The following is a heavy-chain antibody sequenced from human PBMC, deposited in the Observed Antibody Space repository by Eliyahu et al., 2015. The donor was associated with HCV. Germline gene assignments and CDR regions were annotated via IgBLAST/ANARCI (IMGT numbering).Heavy chain of an antibody. Sequence: LQLVESGGGVVQPGKSLRILCVASRFNFKTDSMYWVRQAPGKGLEWVALISYDGGAQFYSDSVKGRFFISKDDQYTVSLRMNNLRTDDTALYFCARGLGGEKDYFSHMAVWGKGTTVTVSS. CDR3: ARGLGGEKDYFSHMAV. CDR2: ISYDGGAQ. D-gene: IGHD3-16*01. J-gene: IGHJ6*03. V-gene: IGHV3-30-3*01. CDR1: RFNFKTDS.